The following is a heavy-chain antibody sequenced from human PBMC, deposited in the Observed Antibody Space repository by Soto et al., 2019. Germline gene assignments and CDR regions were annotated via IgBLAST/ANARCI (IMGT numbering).Heavy chain of an antibody. Sequence: GGSLRLSCAASGFTYSNYWMNWVRQAPGNGLEWVANIKHDGSEKYYVDSVKGRFTISRDNAKNSLYLQMSSLRAEDTAVYYCARDREVLEWSIEDYWGQGILVTVSS. CDR1: GFTYSNYW. J-gene: IGHJ4*02. CDR2: IKHDGSEK. CDR3: ARDREVLEWSIEDY. D-gene: IGHD3-3*01. V-gene: IGHV3-7*03.